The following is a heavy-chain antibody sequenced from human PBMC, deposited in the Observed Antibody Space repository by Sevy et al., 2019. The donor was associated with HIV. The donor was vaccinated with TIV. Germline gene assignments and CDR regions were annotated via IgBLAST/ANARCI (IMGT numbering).Heavy chain of an antibody. Sequence: GEALKISCKGSEYTFTHFWIAWVRQMPGKGLESMGIIYPGDSDTIYSPSFQGQVTISADKSISTAYLQWDSLKASDTAMYYCARSDGYCSGGNHLCYFDYWGQGTLVTVSS. J-gene: IGHJ4*02. CDR1: EYTFTHFW. V-gene: IGHV5-51*01. CDR3: ARSDGYCSGGNHLCYFDY. D-gene: IGHD2-15*01. CDR2: IYPGDSDT.